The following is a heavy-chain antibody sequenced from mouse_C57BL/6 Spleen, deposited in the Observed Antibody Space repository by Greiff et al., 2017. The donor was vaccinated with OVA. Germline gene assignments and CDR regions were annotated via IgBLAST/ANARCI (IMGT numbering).Heavy chain of an antibody. D-gene: IGHD2-3*01. CDR3: ARGDGYYWWYCDV. CDR2: ISSGSSTI. Sequence: EVKLVESGGGLVKPGGSLKLSCAASGFTFSDYGMHWVRQAPEKGLEWVAYISSGSSTIYYADTVKGRFTISRDNAKNTLFLQMTSLRSEDTAMYYCARGDGYYWWYCDVWGTGTTVTVSS. V-gene: IGHV5-17*01. J-gene: IGHJ1*03. CDR1: GFTFSDYG.